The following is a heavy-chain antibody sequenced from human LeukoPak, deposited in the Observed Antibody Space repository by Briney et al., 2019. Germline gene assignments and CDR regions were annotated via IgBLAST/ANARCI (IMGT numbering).Heavy chain of an antibody. J-gene: IGHJ5*02. CDR1: GGTFSSYA. CDR2: IIPIFGTA. Sequence: SVKVSCKASGGTFSSYAISWVRQAPGQGLEWMGGIIPIFGTANYAQKFQGRVTITADKSTSTAYMELSSLRSEDTAVYYCARDRWGDVPSGYFLWFDPWGQGTLVTVSS. CDR3: ARDRWGDVPSGYFLWFDP. V-gene: IGHV1-69*06. D-gene: IGHD3-3*01.